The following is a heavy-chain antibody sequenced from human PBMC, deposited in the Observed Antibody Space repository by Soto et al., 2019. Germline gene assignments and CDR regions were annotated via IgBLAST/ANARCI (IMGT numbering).Heavy chain of an antibody. J-gene: IGHJ4*02. CDR2: IYDNGGA. D-gene: IGHD1-26*01. CDR3: ARVKGGATRRAFDS. V-gene: IGHV4-31*03. Sequence: QVQLQESGPGLVKPSQTLSLTCTVSGDSISSGGYYWSWIRQHPGKGLEWLGYIYDNGGAYYSPALTGGVVISVDRSEKHFSLRLSCVTAADTAVYYCARVKGGATRRAFDSWGQGTLVTVSS. CDR1: GDSISSGGYY.